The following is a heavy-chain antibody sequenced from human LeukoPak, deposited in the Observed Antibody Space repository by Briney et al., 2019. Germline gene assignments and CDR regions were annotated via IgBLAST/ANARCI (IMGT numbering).Heavy chain of an antibody. Sequence: PSETLSLTCTVSGGSISSGDYYWSWIRQPPGKGXXXIGYIYYSGSTYYNPSLKSRVTISVDTSKNQFSLKLSSVTAADTAVYYCAREPYDSSGADYWGQGTLVTVSS. J-gene: IGHJ4*02. V-gene: IGHV4-30-4*01. CDR1: GGSISSGDYY. D-gene: IGHD3-22*01. CDR2: IYYSGST. CDR3: AREPYDSSGADY.